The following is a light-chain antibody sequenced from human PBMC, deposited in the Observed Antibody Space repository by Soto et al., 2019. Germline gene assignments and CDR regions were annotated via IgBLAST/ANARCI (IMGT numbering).Light chain of an antibody. CDR2: DVT. CDR3: NSYTSSSTYV. V-gene: IGLV2-14*03. CDR1: SSDVGGFNY. J-gene: IGLJ1*01. Sequence: QSALTQPASVSGSPGQSITISATGTSSDVGGFNYVSWYQQHPGKAPKLLIYDVTNRPSGVSYRCSGSKSGNTASLTISGLQAEDEADYYCNSYTSSSTYVFGTGTKVTFL.